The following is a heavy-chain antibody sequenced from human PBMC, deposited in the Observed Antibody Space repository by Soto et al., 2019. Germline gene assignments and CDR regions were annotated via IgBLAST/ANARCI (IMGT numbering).Heavy chain of an antibody. Sequence: EVQVLESGGGLVQPGGSLRLSCAASGFSFRRYAMNWVRQAPGKGLEWVSTISDSGDRTHYANSVKGRFTISRDNSKNTVYLQMNSLRAEDTAVYSCAKVTVAGNEGLYGMDVWGQGTTVTVSS. V-gene: IGHV3-23*01. CDR2: ISDSGDRT. CDR3: AKVTVAGNEGLYGMDV. D-gene: IGHD6-19*01. J-gene: IGHJ6*02. CDR1: GFSFRRYA.